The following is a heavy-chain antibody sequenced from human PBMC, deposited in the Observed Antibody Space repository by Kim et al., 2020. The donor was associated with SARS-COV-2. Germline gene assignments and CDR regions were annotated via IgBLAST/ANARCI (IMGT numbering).Heavy chain of an antibody. CDR2: SSDSR. V-gene: IGHV3-23*01. D-gene: IGHD1-26*01. Sequence: SSDSRYYADSVKGRFTISRDNSKNTLYLQMNSLTDEDTAVYYCAKGSYYYWGQGTLVTVSS. CDR3: AKGSYYY. J-gene: IGHJ4*02.